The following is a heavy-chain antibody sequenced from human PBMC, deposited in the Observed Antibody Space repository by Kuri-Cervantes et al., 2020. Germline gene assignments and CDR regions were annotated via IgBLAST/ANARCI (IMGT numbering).Heavy chain of an antibody. CDR1: GFTFSSYW. CDR2: IISDGRSA. V-gene: IGHV3-74*03. J-gene: IGHJ3*02. D-gene: IGHD3-9*01. CDR3: ARDRGVLRYFDWLPDAFDI. Sequence: GGSLRLSCAASGFTFSSYWMHWVRQVPGKGLVWVSRIISDGRSATYADSVKGRFTISRDNAKNSLYLQMNSLRAEDTAVYYCARDRGVLRYFDWLPDAFDIWGQGTMVTV.